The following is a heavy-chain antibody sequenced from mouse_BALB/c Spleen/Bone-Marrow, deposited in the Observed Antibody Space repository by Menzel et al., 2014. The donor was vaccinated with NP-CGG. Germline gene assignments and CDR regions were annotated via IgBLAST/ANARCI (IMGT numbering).Heavy chain of an antibody. CDR2: INDGGSYT. CDR1: GFTFSDYY. Sequence: EAKLEESGGGLVKPGGSLKLSCAVSGFTFSDYYMYWVRQNPEKRLEWVATINDGGSYTYYPDSVKGRFTISRDNAKNNLYLQMSSLKSEDTAMYYCARDGNFAMDYWGQGTSVTVSS. V-gene: IGHV5-4*02. J-gene: IGHJ4*01. D-gene: IGHD2-1*01. CDR3: ARDGNFAMDY.